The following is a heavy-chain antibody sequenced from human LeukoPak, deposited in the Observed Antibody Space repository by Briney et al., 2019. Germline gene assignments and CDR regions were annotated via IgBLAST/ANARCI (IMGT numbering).Heavy chain of an antibody. Sequence: SETLSLTCTVSGGSISSYYWSWIRQPPGKGLEWIGYIYYSGSTNYNPSLKSRVTISVDTSKNQFSPKLSSVTAADTAVYYCARDGIAAAGANWFDPWGQGTLVTVSS. V-gene: IGHV4-59*01. CDR2: IYYSGST. CDR3: ARDGIAAAGANWFDP. J-gene: IGHJ5*02. D-gene: IGHD6-13*01. CDR1: GGSISSYY.